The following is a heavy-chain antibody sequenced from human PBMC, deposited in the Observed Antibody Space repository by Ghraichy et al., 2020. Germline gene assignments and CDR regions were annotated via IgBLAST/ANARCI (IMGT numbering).Heavy chain of an antibody. CDR2: IYSGGST. CDR1: GFTVSSNY. Sequence: GGSLRLSCAASGFTVSSNYMSWVRQAPGKGLEWVSVIYSGGSTYYADSVKGRFTISRDNSKNTLYLQMNSLRAEDTAVYYCARAALDFWSGYYPQDGMDVWGQGTTVTVSS. D-gene: IGHD3-3*01. CDR3: ARAALDFWSGYYPQDGMDV. J-gene: IGHJ6*02. V-gene: IGHV3-66*01.